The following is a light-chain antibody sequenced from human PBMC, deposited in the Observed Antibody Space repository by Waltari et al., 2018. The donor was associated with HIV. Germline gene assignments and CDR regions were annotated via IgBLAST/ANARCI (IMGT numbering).Light chain of an antibody. J-gene: IGLJ2*01. Sequence: SYVLTQPPSVSVAPGQTARNTCGGNNIAATKSVHWYRRNPGQAPVVFIYDDRDRPSGIPDRFSVSSSGDTATLTISRAEAGDEADYYCQVWDGRGDPVIFGGGTKLAVV. V-gene: IGLV3-21*02. CDR1: NIAATKS. CDR2: DDR. CDR3: QVWDGRGDPVI.